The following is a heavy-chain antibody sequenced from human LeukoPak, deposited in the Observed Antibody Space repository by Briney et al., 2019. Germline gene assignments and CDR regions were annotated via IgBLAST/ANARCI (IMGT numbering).Heavy chain of an antibody. J-gene: IGHJ3*02. CDR2: INHSGST. D-gene: IGHD3-22*01. CDR1: GGSFSGYY. V-gene: IGHV4-34*01. Sequence: PSETLSLTCAVYGGSFSGYYWSWIRQPPGKGLEWIGEINHSGSTNYNSSLKSRVTISLDTSKNRFSLRLSSVTAADTAVYYCARANYYDSSGYSRGAFDIWGQGTMVTVSS. CDR3: ARANYYDSSGYSRGAFDI.